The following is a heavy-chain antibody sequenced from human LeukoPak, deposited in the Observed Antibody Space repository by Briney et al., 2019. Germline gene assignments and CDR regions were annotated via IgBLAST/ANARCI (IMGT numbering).Heavy chain of an antibody. D-gene: IGHD3-22*01. V-gene: IGHV4-59*01. CDR2: IYYSGST. J-gene: IGHJ4*02. CDR3: ASYHYDSSGYFPFDY. CDR1: GGSISSYY. Sequence: SETLSLTCTVSGGSISSYYWSWIRQPPGKGLEWIGYIYYSGSTNYNPSLKSRVTISVDMSKNQFSLKLSSVTAADTAVYYCASYHYDSSGYFPFDYWGQGTLVTVSS.